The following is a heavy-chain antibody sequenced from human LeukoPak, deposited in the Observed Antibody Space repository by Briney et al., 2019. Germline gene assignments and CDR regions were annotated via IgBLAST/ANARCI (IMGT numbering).Heavy chain of an antibody. V-gene: IGHV4-39*01. CDR2: IYYTGGT. J-gene: IGHJ4*02. Sequence: SETLSLTCSVSGGSITTSSYYWAWIRQPPEKGLEWIGSIYYTGGTNYSPSLKSRVTISVDTSKNQFSLKLSSVTAADTAVYYCARYSSSWYRTSFDYWGQGTLDTVSS. D-gene: IGHD6-13*01. CDR3: ARYSSSWYRTSFDY. CDR1: GGSITTSSYY.